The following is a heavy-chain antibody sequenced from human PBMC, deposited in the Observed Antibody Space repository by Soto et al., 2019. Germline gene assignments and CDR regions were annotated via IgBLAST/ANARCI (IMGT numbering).Heavy chain of an antibody. CDR1: GYSVTIDH. CDR2: ISAYNGNT. CDR3: ARDPPPMDV. Sequence: SVNVSCKASGYSVTIDHIGWVRQAPGQGLEWMGWISAYNGNTNYVQNLQGRVTMTTDTSTSTAYMELRSLRSEDTAVYYCARDPPPMDVWGQGTTVTVTS. V-gene: IGHV1-18*01. J-gene: IGHJ6*02.